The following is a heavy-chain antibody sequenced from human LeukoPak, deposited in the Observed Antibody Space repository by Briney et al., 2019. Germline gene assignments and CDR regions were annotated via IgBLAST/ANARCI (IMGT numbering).Heavy chain of an antibody. D-gene: IGHD3-22*01. CDR2: IYYSGST. CDR1: GGSISSSSYY. V-gene: IGHV4-39*01. J-gene: IGHJ3*02. CDR3: ASATPRDYYDSSGYYSDAFDI. Sequence: SETLSLTCTVSGGSISSSSYYWGWIRQPPGKGLEWIGSIYYSGSTYYNPSLKSRVTISVDTSKNQFSLKLSSVTAADTAVYYCASATPRDYYDSSGYYSDAFDIWGQGTMVTVSS.